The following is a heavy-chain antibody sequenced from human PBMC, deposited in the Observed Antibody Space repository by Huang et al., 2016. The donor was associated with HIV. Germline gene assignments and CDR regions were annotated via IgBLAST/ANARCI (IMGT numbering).Heavy chain of an antibody. V-gene: IGHV4-39*01. D-gene: IGHD6-13*01. CDR2: IYYSGIT. CDR1: GGYISSSSYY. J-gene: IGHJ4*02. Sequence: QLQLQESGPGLVKPSETLSLSCTVSGGYISSSSYYCGWIRQPPGKGLGWMGSIYYSGITYYNSSLKSRITMSVDTSKNQFSLKLSSVTAADTALYYCASPGSWYRPKFHFDYWGQGILVTVSS. CDR3: ASPGSWYRPKFHFDY.